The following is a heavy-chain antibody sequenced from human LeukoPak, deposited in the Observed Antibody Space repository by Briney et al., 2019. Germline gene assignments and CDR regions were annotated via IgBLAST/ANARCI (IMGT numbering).Heavy chain of an antibody. J-gene: IGHJ3*02. V-gene: IGHV1-2*02. CDR2: INPNSGGT. D-gene: IGHD2-2*01. CDR3: ASSDMDCSSTSCYPNDAFDI. Sequence: ASVKVSCKASGYTFTSYYMHWVRQAPGQGLEWMGWINPNSGGTNYAQKFQGRVTMTRDTSISTAYMELSRLRSDDTAVYYCASSDMDCSSTSCYPNDAFDIWGQGTMVTVSS. CDR1: GYTFTSYY.